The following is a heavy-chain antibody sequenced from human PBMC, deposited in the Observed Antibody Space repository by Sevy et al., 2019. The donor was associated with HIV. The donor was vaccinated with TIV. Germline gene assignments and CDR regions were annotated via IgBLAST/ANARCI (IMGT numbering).Heavy chain of an antibody. V-gene: IGHV5-51*01. J-gene: IGHJ2*01. CDR3: ARRNEYSSSYWYFDL. CDR1: GYSFTSYW. CDR2: IYPGDSGT. D-gene: IGHD6-6*01. Sequence: GGSLRLSCKGSGYSFTSYWIGWVRQMPGKGLEWMGIIYPGDSGTRYSPSFQGQVTISADKSISTAYLQWSSLKASDTAMYYCARRNEYSSSYWYFDLWGRGTLVTVSS.